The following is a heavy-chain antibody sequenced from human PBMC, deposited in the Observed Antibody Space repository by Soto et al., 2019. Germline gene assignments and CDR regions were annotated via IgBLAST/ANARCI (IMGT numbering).Heavy chain of an antibody. J-gene: IGHJ6*02. CDR1: GFTFSSYG. Sequence: QVQLVESGGDVVQPGRSLRLSCAASGFTFSSYGMHWVRQAPGKGLEWVAVISYDGSNKYYADSVKGRFTISRDNSKNTLYLQMNSLRAEDTAVYYCAKRPAGYYGMDVWGQGTTVTVSS. CDR3: AKRPAGYYGMDV. V-gene: IGHV3-30*18. CDR2: ISYDGSNK.